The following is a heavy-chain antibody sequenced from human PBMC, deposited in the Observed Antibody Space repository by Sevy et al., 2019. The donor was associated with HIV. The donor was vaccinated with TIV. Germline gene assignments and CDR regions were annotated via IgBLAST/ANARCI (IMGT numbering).Heavy chain of an antibody. CDR1: GFTFDDYT. Sequence: GGSLRLSCAASGFTFDDYTMHWVRQAPGKGLEWVSGISWNSGSIGYADSVKGRFTISRDNAKNSLYLQMNSLRAEDTALYYCAKEQKIAARPRFHAFDIWGQGTMVTVSS. J-gene: IGHJ3*02. V-gene: IGHV3-9*01. D-gene: IGHD6-6*01. CDR3: AKEQKIAARPRFHAFDI. CDR2: ISWNSGSI.